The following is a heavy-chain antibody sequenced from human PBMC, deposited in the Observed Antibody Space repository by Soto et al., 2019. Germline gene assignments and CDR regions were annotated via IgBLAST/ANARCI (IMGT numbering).Heavy chain of an antibody. CDR3: ARDRWVRYSGYAWHFEY. Sequence: PGWSLRLSCAASGFTFSSYEMNLVRQAPGKGLEWVSYISSGGGNIYYADSVKGRFTISRDNAKNSLHLQMNSLRVEETAIYYCARDRWVRYSGYAWHFEYWGEGTLVTVSS. CDR2: ISSGGGNI. J-gene: IGHJ4*02. CDR1: GFTFSSYE. D-gene: IGHD5-12*01. V-gene: IGHV3-48*03.